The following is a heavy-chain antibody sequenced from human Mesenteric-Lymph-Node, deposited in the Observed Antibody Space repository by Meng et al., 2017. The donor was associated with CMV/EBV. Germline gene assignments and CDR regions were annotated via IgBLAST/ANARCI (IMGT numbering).Heavy chain of an antibody. J-gene: IGHJ4*02. D-gene: IGHD5-24*01. V-gene: IGHV1-2*02. Sequence: ASVKVSCKASGYTFTGYYMHWVRQAPGQGLEWMGWINPNSGGTNYAQKFQGRVTMTSDTSISTAYMELSRLRSDDTAVYYCARGEDGYNPLGGGDYWGQGTLVTVSS. CDR1: GYTFTGYY. CDR2: INPNSGGT. CDR3: ARGEDGYNPLGGGDY.